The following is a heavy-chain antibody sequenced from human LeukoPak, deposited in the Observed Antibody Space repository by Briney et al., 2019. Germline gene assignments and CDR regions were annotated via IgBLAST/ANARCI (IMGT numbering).Heavy chain of an antibody. Sequence: PSETLSVTCTVSGGSISSSSYYWSWIRQPPGKGLEWVGEINHSGSTNYNPSLKSRVTISVDTSKNQFSLKLNSVTAADTAVYYCARTTEDCSSTGCYQYWFDPWGQGTLVTVSS. J-gene: IGHJ5*02. V-gene: IGHV4-39*07. D-gene: IGHD2-2*01. CDR2: INHSGST. CDR1: GGSISSSSYY. CDR3: ARTTEDCSSTGCYQYWFDP.